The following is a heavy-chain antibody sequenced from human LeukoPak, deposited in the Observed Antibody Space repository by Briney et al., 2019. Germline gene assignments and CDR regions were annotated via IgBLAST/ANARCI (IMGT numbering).Heavy chain of an antibody. CDR3: ANGRSYYGSGSYFPIDY. Sequence: GGSLRLSCAASGFTFSSYAMHWVRQAPGKGLEWVAVISYDGSNKYYADSVKGRFTISRDNSKNTLYLQMNSLRAEDTAVYYCANGRSYYGSGSYFPIDYWGQGTLVTVSS. CDR2: ISYDGSNK. D-gene: IGHD3-10*01. V-gene: IGHV3-30*04. CDR1: GFTFSSYA. J-gene: IGHJ4*02.